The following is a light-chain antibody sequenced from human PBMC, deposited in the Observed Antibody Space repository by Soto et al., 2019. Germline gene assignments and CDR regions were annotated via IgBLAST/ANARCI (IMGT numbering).Light chain of an antibody. J-gene: IGKJ1*01. V-gene: IGKV3-20*01. CDR3: QHNVSSVT. CDR1: QSVDNSF. Sequence: EIVLTQSPGFLSLSPGERATLSCRASQSVDNSFFAWHQQKPGQPPRLLIYGASKRITGTPDRFSGSASGTGFPLIISIQDHEVFADYCCQHNVSSVTFGQGTKVEIK. CDR2: GAS.